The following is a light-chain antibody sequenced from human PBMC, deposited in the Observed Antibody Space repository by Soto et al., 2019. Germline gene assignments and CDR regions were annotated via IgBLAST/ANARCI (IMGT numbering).Light chain of an antibody. CDR2: EVS. J-gene: IGLJ1*01. V-gene: IGLV2-14*01. Sequence: QSALTQPASVSGSPGQSFTISCTGTSSDTAGYNYVSWYQQHPGKAPKLMIYEVSNRPSGVSNRFSGSQSGNTASLTISGLQAEDEANYYCSSYTTSNTPLYVFGTGTKVTVL. CDR3: SSYTTSNTPLYV. CDR1: SSDTAGYNY.